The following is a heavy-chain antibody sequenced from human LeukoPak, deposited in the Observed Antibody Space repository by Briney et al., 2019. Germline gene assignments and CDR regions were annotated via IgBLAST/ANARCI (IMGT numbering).Heavy chain of an antibody. Sequence: SETLSLTCTVSGGSISSGSYYWSWIRQPAGKGLEWIGRIYTSGSTNYNPSLKSRVTISVDTSKNQFSLKLSSVTAADTAVYYCARFAVASSTYNFDYWGQGTLVTVSS. CDR2: IYTSGST. CDR3: ARFAVASSTYNFDY. V-gene: IGHV4-61*02. D-gene: IGHD2-2*01. J-gene: IGHJ4*02. CDR1: GGSISSGSYY.